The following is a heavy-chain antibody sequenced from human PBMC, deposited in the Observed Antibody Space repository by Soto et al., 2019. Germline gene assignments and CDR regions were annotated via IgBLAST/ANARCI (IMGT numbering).Heavy chain of an antibody. Sequence: GGSLRLSCAASGFTFSSYGMHWVRQAPGKGLEWVAVISYDGSNKYYADSVKGRFTISRDNSKSTLYLQMNSLRAEDTAVYYCAKDTRIGIAVAGYFDYWGQGTLVTAPQ. J-gene: IGHJ4*02. CDR2: ISYDGSNK. CDR3: AKDTRIGIAVAGYFDY. CDR1: GFTFSSYG. V-gene: IGHV3-30*18. D-gene: IGHD6-19*01.